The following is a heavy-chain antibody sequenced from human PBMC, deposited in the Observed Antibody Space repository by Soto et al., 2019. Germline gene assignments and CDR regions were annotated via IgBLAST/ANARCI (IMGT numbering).Heavy chain of an antibody. CDR1: GFTFSSYA. D-gene: IGHD3-22*01. Sequence: PGGSLRLSCAASGFTFSSYAMSWVRQAPGKGLDWVSAISGSGGSTYYADSVKGRFTISRDNSKNTLYLQMNSLRAEDTAVYYCAKEYYDSSGYYYEGGYFDYWGQGTLVTVSS. CDR3: AKEYYDSSGYYYEGGYFDY. CDR2: ISGSGGST. V-gene: IGHV3-23*01. J-gene: IGHJ4*02.